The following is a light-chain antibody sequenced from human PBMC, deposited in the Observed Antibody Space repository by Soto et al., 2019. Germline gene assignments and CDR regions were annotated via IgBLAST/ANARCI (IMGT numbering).Light chain of an antibody. J-gene: IGKJ4*01. Sequence: AIRMTQSPSSFSASTGDRVTITCRASQGISSYLAWYQQKPGKAPMLLIYAASTLQSGVPSRFSGSGSATAITLTMSCLQSEDFATYYCQQYYSYPHAFGGGTKVEIK. CDR2: AAS. V-gene: IGKV1-8*01. CDR3: QQYYSYPHA. CDR1: QGISSY.